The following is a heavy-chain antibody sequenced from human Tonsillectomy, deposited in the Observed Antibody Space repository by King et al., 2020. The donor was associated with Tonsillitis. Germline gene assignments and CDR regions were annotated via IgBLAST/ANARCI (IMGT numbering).Heavy chain of an antibody. Sequence: VQLVESGGGLVQPGGSLRFSCAASGFTFSIYSMNWVRQAPGKGLEWVSYISSSSSTIYYADSVKGRFTISRENAKNSLYLKMDSLLAEDTAVYYCARDQVTMIANAFDIWGQGTMVTVSS. CDR2: ISSSSSTI. V-gene: IGHV3-48*01. CDR1: GFTFSIYS. D-gene: IGHD3-22*01. CDR3: ARDQVTMIANAFDI. J-gene: IGHJ3*02.